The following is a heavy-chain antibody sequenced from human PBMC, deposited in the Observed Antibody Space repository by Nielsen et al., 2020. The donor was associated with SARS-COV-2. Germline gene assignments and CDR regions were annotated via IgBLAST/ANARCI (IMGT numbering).Heavy chain of an antibody. J-gene: IGHJ6*02. CDR1: GYTFTNYG. Sequence: SVKVSCKASGYTFTNYGISWVRQAPGQGLEWMGWISAYSGKTKYAQRLQGRVTMTTDTSTSTGYMELRSLRSDDTAVYYCARDKGQLEFMVYFYGMDVWGQGTTVTVSS. CDR3: ARDKGQLEFMVYFYGMDV. CDR2: ISAYSGKT. D-gene: IGHD1-1*01. V-gene: IGHV1-18*01.